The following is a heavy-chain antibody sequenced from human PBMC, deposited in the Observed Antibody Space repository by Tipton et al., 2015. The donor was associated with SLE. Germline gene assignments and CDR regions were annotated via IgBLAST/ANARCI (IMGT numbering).Heavy chain of an antibody. J-gene: IGHJ4*02. D-gene: IGHD3-22*01. V-gene: IGHV4-61*02. Sequence: TLSLTCTVSGGSISSSSYYWSWIRQPAGKGLEWIGRIYTSGSTNYNPSLKSRVTISVDTSKNQFSLKLSSVTAADTAVYYCARYFYDSSGVCLFDLWGQGTLVTVSS. CDR1: GGSISSSSYY. CDR2: IYTSGST. CDR3: ARYFYDSSGVCLFDL.